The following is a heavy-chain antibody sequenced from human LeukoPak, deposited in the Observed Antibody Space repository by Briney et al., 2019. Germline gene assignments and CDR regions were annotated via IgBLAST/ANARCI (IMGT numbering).Heavy chain of an antibody. J-gene: IGHJ4*02. CDR2: IYYSGST. D-gene: IGHD3-9*01. CDR1: GGSISSGDYY. CDR3: ARASGDDILTGYYNFDY. Sequence: PSETLSLTCTVSGGSISSGDYYWSWIRQPPGKGLEWIGYIYYSGSTYYNPSLKSRVTISVDTSKNQFSLKLSSVTAADTAVYYCARASGDDILTGYYNFDYWGQGTLVTVSS. V-gene: IGHV4-30-4*01.